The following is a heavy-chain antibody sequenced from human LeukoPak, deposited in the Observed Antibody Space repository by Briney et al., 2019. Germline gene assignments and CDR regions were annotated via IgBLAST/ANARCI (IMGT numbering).Heavy chain of an antibody. D-gene: IGHD3-16*01. CDR1: GGSTSSDY. CDR3: ARLKLGAYFDL. CDR2: VYNSGDT. J-gene: IGHJ2*01. V-gene: IGHV4-4*08. Sequence: SETLSLTCSVSGGSTSSDYWSWIRQSPGKGLEWVGYVYNSGDTANNPSINSRDTIFLLTSKINCSLNLTTVSAADTAVYYCARLKLGAYFDLWGHGTLVTVSS.